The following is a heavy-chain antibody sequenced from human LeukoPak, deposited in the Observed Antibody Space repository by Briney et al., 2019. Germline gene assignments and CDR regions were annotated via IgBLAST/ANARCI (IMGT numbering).Heavy chain of an antibody. J-gene: IGHJ6*02. CDR2: IYYSGST. CDR3: ARQAVAGTSLDV. CDR1: GGSISSSSYY. Sequence: PSETLSPTCTVSGGSISSSSYYWGWIRQPPGKGLEWIGSIYYSGSTYYNPSLKSRVTISVDTSKNQFSLKLSSVTAADTAVYYCARQAVAGTSLDVWAQGTTVTVSS. V-gene: IGHV4-39*01. D-gene: IGHD6-19*01.